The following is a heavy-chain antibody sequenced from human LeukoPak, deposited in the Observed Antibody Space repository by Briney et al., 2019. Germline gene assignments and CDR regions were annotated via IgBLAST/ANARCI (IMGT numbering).Heavy chain of an antibody. CDR3: VKDSSWMGEYYFDC. CDR1: EFTFSNYG. J-gene: IGHJ4*02. D-gene: IGHD3-16*01. Sequence: PGGSLRLSCAASEFTFSNYGMHWVRQAPGKGLEWVAFIRYDESNEYYADSVKGRFTISRDNSKNTLYLQMNSLRADDTAVYYSVKDSSWMGEYYFDCWGQGTLVTVSS. CDR2: IRYDESNE. V-gene: IGHV3-30*02.